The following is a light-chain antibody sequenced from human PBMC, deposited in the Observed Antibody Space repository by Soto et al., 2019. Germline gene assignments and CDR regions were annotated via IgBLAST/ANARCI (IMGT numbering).Light chain of an antibody. Sequence: EIVLAQSPATLSLSPGERATLSCRASQSLSSYLAWYQQKPGQAPRLLIYGASTRATGIPARFSGSGSGTEFTLTISSLQSEDFAVYYCQQYNNWPPLWTFGQGTKVDIK. CDR2: GAS. V-gene: IGKV3-15*01. CDR1: QSLSSY. CDR3: QQYNNWPPLWT. J-gene: IGKJ1*01.